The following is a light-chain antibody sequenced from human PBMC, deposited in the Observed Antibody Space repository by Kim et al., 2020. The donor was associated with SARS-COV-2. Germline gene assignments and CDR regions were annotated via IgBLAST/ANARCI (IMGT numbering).Light chain of an antibody. CDR3: QQYDNLLA. CDR2: AAS. J-gene: IGKJ4*01. Sequence: DIQMTQSPSSLSASVGDRVTITCQASQDISNYLNWYQQKPGKAPKLLIYAASNLETGVPSRFSGSGSGTDFTFTISSLQPEDIATYYCQQYDNLLAFGGGTKVDIK. V-gene: IGKV1-33*01. CDR1: QDISNY.